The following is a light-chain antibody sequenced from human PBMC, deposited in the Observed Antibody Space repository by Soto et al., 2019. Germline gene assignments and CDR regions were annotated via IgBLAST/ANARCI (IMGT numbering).Light chain of an antibody. Sequence: ALTQPREVPGSPAQSAAFSSTETSSDVGGYNYVSWYQQHPGKAPKLRIYDVSKRPSGVPDRFSGSKSGNTASLTISGLQAEDEVDYYCCSYAGSYPYVSGTGTRVTVL. J-gene: IGLJ1*01. CDR2: DVS. CDR1: SSDVGGYNY. CDR3: CSYAGSYPYV. V-gene: IGLV2-11*01.